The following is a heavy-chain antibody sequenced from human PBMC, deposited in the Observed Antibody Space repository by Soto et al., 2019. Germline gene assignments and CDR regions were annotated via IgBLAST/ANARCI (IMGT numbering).Heavy chain of an antibody. CDR2: ISAYNGNT. Sequence: ASVKVSCKASGYTFTSYGISWVRQAPGQGLEWMGWISAYNGNTNYAQKLQGRVTMTTDTSTSTAYMELRSLRSDDTAVYYCARGGGCRSTSCYERGWFDPWGQGTLVTGSS. D-gene: IGHD2-2*01. CDR3: ARGGGCRSTSCYERGWFDP. J-gene: IGHJ5*02. V-gene: IGHV1-18*04. CDR1: GYTFTSYG.